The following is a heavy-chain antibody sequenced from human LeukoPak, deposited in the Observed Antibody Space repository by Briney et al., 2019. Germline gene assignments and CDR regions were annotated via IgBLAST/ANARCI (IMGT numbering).Heavy chain of an antibody. CDR1: GGSISSHY. CDR3: ARHQEGEWFGELFDY. J-gene: IGHJ4*02. V-gene: IGHV4-39*01. CDR2: VYYRGST. Sequence: PSETLSLTCTVSGGSISSHYWSWIRQPPGKGLEWIGSVYYRGSTYYNPSLKNRVTISGDTSQNQFSLKLSSVSAADTAVYYCARHQEGEWFGELFDYWGQGILVTVSS. D-gene: IGHD3-10*01.